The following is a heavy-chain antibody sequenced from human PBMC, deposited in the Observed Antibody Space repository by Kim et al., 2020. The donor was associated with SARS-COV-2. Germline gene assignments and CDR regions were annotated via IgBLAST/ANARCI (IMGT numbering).Heavy chain of an antibody. V-gene: IGHV4-38-2*02. CDR1: GYSISSGYY. CDR2: IYHSGST. D-gene: IGHD2-15*01. Sequence: SETLSLTCTVSGYSISSGYYWGWIRQPPGKGLEWIGSIYHSGSTYYNPSLKSRVTISVDTSKNQFSLKLSSVTAADTAVYYCARRSEINCSGGSCILKREVFWFDPWGQGTLVTVSS. J-gene: IGHJ5*02. CDR3: ARRSEINCSGGSCILKREVFWFDP.